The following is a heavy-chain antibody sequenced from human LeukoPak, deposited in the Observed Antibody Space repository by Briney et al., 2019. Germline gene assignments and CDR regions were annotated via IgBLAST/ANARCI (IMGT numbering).Heavy chain of an antibody. D-gene: IGHD3-22*01. J-gene: IGHJ5*02. CDR2: INHSGST. V-gene: IGHV4-34*01. CDR1: GGSFSGYY. Sequence: SETLSLTCAVYGGSFSGYYWSWLRQPPGKGLEWIGEINHSGSTNYNPSLKSRVTISVDTSKNQFSLKLSSVTAADTAVYYCASSDYYDSSGYLTLNWFDPWGQGTLVTVSS. CDR3: ASSDYYDSSGYLTLNWFDP.